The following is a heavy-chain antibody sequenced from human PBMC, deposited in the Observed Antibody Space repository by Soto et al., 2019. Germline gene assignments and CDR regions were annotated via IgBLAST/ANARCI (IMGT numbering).Heavy chain of an antibody. CDR1: GFTFSSYG. D-gene: IGHD3-22*01. V-gene: IGHV3-30-3*01. Sequence: QVQLVESGGGVVQPGRSLRLSCAASGFTFSSYGIHWVRQAPGKGLEWVALISYDGSNKYYADSVKGRFTISRDNSKNTLYLQMNSLRPEDTAVYYCARGDNYYDSSGYYLGGDFQHWGQGTLVTVSS. CDR3: ARGDNYYDSSGYYLGGDFQH. J-gene: IGHJ1*01. CDR2: ISYDGSNK.